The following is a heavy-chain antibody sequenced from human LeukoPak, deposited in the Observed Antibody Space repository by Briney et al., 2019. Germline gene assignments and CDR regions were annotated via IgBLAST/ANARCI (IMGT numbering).Heavy chain of an antibody. D-gene: IGHD3-3*01. CDR2: INWNGGST. Sequence: GGALRLSCAASGFTFDDYGMSWVRQAPGKGLEWVSGINWNGGSTGYADSVKGRFTISRDNAKNSLYLQMNSLRAEDTALYYCARGVLEWLPHNWFDPWGQGTLVTVSS. CDR1: GFTFDDYG. J-gene: IGHJ5*02. V-gene: IGHV3-20*04. CDR3: ARGVLEWLPHNWFDP.